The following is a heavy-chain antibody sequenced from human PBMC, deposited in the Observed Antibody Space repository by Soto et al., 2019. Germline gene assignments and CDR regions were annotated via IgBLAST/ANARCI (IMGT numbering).Heavy chain of an antibody. Sequence: EVQLVESGGGLVQPGGSLRLSCAASGFSFSSYWMSWVRQAPGKGLEWVANIKQDGSAKYYVESVEGRFTISRDNAKNSLYLQRDSLRAEGTAVYYCAPWGGSYNSASCYGVYWGQGTLVTVSS. CDR2: IKQDGSAK. D-gene: IGHD2-2*01. CDR1: GFSFSSYW. V-gene: IGHV3-7*01. CDR3: APWGGSYNSASCYGVY. J-gene: IGHJ4*02.